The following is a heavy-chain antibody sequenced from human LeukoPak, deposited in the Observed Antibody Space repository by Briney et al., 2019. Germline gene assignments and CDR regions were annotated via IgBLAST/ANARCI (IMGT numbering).Heavy chain of an antibody. CDR2: ISDSGGST. CDR1: GFTFSSFV. D-gene: IGHD3-3*01. V-gene: IGHV3-23*01. CDR3: AKDRIGVLPDAFDI. J-gene: IGHJ3*02. Sequence: GGSLRLSCAASGFTFSSFVMNWVRQSPGKGLEWVSGISDSGGSTYYAGSVKGRFTISRDNSKNTLYLQMNSLRAEDTALYYCAKDRIGVLPDAFDIWGQGTMVTVSS.